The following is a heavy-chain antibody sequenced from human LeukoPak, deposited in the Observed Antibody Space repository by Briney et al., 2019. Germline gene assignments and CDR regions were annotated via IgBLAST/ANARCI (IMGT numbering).Heavy chain of an antibody. Sequence: SETLSLTCAVYGGSFSGYYWSWIRQPPGKGLEWIGEINHSGSTNYNPSLKSRVTISVDTSKNQFSLKLSSVTAADTAVYYCARGGPDSTFDWFDPWGQGTLVTVSS. CDR2: INHSGST. J-gene: IGHJ5*02. V-gene: IGHV4-34*01. CDR3: ARGGPDSTFDWFDP. CDR1: GGSFSGYY. D-gene: IGHD3-16*01.